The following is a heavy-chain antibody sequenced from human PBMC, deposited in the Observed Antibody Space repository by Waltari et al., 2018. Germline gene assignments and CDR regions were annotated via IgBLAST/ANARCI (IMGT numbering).Heavy chain of an antibody. J-gene: IGHJ4*02. V-gene: IGHV4-39*07. D-gene: IGHD6-19*01. Sequence: QLQLQESGPGLVKPSETLSLTCSVSGGSISSDLSPWGWVRRPQGKGLEWIGSLFHHGNTYYNPSLKSRTTISADTSNNQFYLKLISVTAADTAVYYCARDINSGRSGYFDLWGQGTLVTVSS. CDR1: GGSISSDLSP. CDR3: ARDINSGRSGYFDL. CDR2: LFHHGNT.